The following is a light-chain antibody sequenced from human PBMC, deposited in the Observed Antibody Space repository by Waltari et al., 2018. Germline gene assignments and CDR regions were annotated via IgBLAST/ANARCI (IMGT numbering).Light chain of an antibody. V-gene: IGKV4-1*01. J-gene: IGKJ1*01. Sequence: DIVMTRSPDSLAVSLGERATITCKSSQTVLYSSNNKNYLAWYQQKAGQSPKLLLYWASTRESGVPDRFSGSGSGTDFTLTINSLQAEDVAVYYCQQYYTTPTFGQGTKVEIK. CDR1: QTVLYSSNNKNY. CDR2: WAS. CDR3: QQYYTTPT.